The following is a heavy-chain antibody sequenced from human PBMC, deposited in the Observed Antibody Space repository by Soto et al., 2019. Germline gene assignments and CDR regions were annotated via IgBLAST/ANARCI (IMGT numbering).Heavy chain of an antibody. CDR2: INPYNGDT. CDR3: DRDWGSGSSLDYSDY. J-gene: IGHJ4*02. Sequence: ASVKVSCKASGYTFRSYGITWVRQAPGQGLEWLGWINPYNGDTNYAQKFQGRVTVTTDTSTSTAYMEVMSLTSDDTAVYFCDRDWGSGSSLDYSDYWDQGTLVTVSS. CDR1: GYTFRSYG. D-gene: IGHD1-26*01. V-gene: IGHV1-18*01.